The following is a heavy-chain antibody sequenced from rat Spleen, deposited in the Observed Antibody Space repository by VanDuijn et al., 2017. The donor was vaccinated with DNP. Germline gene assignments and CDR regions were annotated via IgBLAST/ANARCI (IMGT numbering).Heavy chain of an antibody. V-gene: IGHV5-7*01. J-gene: IGHJ2*01. CDR1: GFTFSDYH. CDR3: TTTQYYDGWFPFDY. D-gene: IGHD1-12*02. Sequence: EVQLVESDGGLVQPGRSLKLSCAASGFTFSDYHMAWVRQAPTKGLEWVTTISFDGSATSYRDSVKGRFTISRDNAQSTLYLQMDSLRSEDTATYYCTTTQYYDGWFPFDYWGQGVMVTVSS. CDR2: ISFDGSAT.